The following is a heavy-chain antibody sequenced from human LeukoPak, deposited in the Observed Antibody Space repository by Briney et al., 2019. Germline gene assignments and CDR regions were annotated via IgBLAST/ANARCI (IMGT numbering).Heavy chain of an antibody. CDR3: ATDRKAVAGTPFDY. D-gene: IGHD6-19*01. Sequence: GASVKVSCKVSGYTLTELSMHWVRQAPGKGLEWMGGFDPEDGETIYAQKFQGRVTMTEDTSTDTAYMELSSLRSEDTAVYYCATDRKAVAGTPFDYWGQGTLVTVSS. J-gene: IGHJ4*02. V-gene: IGHV1-24*01. CDR2: FDPEDGET. CDR1: GYTLTELS.